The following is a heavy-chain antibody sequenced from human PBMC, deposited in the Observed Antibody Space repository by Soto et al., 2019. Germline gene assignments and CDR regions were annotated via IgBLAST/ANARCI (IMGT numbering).Heavy chain of an antibody. CDR2: FDPEDGET. CDR3: ATDTIAVAGFDY. CDR1: GYTLTELS. V-gene: IGHV1-24*01. D-gene: IGHD6-19*01. J-gene: IGHJ4*01. Sequence: RASVKVSCKVSGYTLTELSMHWVRQAPGKGLEWMGGFDPEDGETIYAQKFQGRVTMTEDTSTDTAYMELSSLRSEDTAVYYCATDTIAVAGFDYWGHGTLVTV.